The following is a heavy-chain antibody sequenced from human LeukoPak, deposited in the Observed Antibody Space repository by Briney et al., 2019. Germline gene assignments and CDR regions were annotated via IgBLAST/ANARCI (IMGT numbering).Heavy chain of an antibody. D-gene: IGHD1-26*01. CDR2: IIPIFGTA. CDR3: ARDLDIVGATEGGGLDY. CDR1: GGTFSSYA. Sequence: SVKVSCKASGGTFSSYAISWVRQAPGQALEGMGGIIPIFGTANYAQKFQGRVTITTDESTSTAYMELSSLRSEDTAVYYCARDLDIVGATEGGGLDYWGQGTLVTVSS. J-gene: IGHJ4*02. V-gene: IGHV1-69*05.